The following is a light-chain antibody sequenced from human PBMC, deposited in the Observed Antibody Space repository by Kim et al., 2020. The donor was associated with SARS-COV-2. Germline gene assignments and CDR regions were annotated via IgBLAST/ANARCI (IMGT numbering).Light chain of an antibody. Sequence: EIVLTQSPGTLSLSPGERATLSCRASQSISSNYLAWYQQTPGQAPSLLIYDASSRATGTPDRFSGSGSGTDFTLTISRLEPEDFAVYYCQHSGSSPRTFGQGTKVDIK. V-gene: IGKV3-20*01. CDR2: DAS. CDR3: QHSGSSPRT. CDR1: QSISSNY. J-gene: IGKJ1*01.